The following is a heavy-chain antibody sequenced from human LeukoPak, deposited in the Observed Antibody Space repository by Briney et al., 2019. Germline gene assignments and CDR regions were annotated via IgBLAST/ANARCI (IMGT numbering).Heavy chain of an antibody. CDR1: GYTFISYA. CDR2: INAGNGNT. CDR3: AREGYNYANHASDM. Sequence: ASVKVSCKASGYTFISYAMHWVRQAPGQRLEWMGWINAGNGNTKYSQKFQGRITITRDTSASTAYMELSSLRSEDTAVYYCAREGYNYANHASDMWGQGTMVTVSS. V-gene: IGHV1-3*01. J-gene: IGHJ3*02. D-gene: IGHD5-18*01.